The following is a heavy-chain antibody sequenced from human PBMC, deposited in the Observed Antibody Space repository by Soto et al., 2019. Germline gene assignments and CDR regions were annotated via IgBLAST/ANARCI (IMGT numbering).Heavy chain of an antibody. V-gene: IGHV3-23*01. D-gene: IGHD6-13*01. CDR3: AKDPAAGTNRYYYMDV. CDR1: GFTFSNYA. J-gene: IGHJ6*03. Sequence: GGSLRLSCAASGFTFSNYAMSWGRQAPGKGLEWVSGISGSGGRTHYADSVKGRFTISRDNSKNSLYLQMNSLRAEDTAVYYCAKDPAAGTNRYYYMDVWGKGTTVTVSS. CDR2: ISGSGGRT.